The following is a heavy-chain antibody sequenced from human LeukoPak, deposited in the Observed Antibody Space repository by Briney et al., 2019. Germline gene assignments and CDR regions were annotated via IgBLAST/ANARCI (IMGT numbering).Heavy chain of an antibody. CDR1: GYTFTSYG. CDR3: ASSRYCSSTSCPNWFDP. D-gene: IGHD2-2*01. V-gene: IGHV1-18*01. CDR2: ISAYNGNT. Sequence: GASVKVSCKASGYTFTSYGISWVRQAPGQGLEWMGWISAYNGNTNYAQKLQGRVTMTTDTSTSTAYMELRSLRSDDTAVYYCASSRYCSSTSCPNWFDPWGQGTLVTVSS. J-gene: IGHJ5*02.